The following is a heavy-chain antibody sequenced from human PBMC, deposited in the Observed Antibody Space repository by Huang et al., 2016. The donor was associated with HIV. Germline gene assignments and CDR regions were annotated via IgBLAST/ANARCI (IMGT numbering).Heavy chain of an antibody. V-gene: IGHV1-46*01. CDR1: GYTFTRYY. J-gene: IGHJ6*02. CDR3: ARDSKVSSTGRLRGYNGMDV. D-gene: IGHD4-17*01. CDR2: INPSGGST. Sequence: QVQLVQSGAEVKRPGASVKVSCKASGYTFTRYYMHWVRQAPGQGLEWVGRINPSGGSTTYAQKVQGRVIMTRNTSTRTVYMELSSLRSEDTADYFCARDSKVSSTGRLRGYNGMDVWGQGTTVTVSS.